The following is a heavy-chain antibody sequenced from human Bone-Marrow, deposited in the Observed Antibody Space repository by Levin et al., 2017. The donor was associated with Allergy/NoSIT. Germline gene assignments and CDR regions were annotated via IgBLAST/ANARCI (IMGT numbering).Heavy chain of an antibody. D-gene: IGHD6-19*01. V-gene: IGHV3-23*01. CDR3: TKDTDVQQWLLAPYFDY. CDR1: GFTFTNYA. Sequence: GGSLRLSCAASGFTFTNYAMSWVRQAPGKGLEWVSALSAGGDTTYYADSVRGRFTISRDNSKSTLYLQMNSLRTEDTAIYYCTKDTDVQQWLLAPYFDYWGQGTLVTVSS. J-gene: IGHJ4*02. CDR2: LSAGGDTT.